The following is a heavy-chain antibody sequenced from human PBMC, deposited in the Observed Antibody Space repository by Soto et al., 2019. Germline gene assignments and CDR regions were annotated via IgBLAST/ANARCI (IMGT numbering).Heavy chain of an antibody. CDR3: ARDPYGMDV. CDR1: GFTFSSDW. J-gene: IGHJ6*02. Sequence: GGSLRLSCAASGFTFSSDWMSWVRQAPGKGLEWVANIKQDGSEKYYVDSVKGRFTISRDNAKNSLYLQMNSLRAEDTAVYYCARDPYGMDVWGQGTTVTVSS. CDR2: IKQDGSEK. V-gene: IGHV3-7*05.